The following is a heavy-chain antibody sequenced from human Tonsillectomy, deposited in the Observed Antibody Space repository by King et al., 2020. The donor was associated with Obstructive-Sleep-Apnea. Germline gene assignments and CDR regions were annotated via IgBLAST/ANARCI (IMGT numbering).Heavy chain of an antibody. CDR2: IYHRGST. Sequence: VQLQESGPGLVKPSETLSVTCSVSGYSISSGYYWGWIRQPPGKGLEWIGSIYHRGSTAYNPSLKSRVTISVDTSKNQVYLQLTSVTAADTAMYYCARDKGGDPWGQGTMVTVSS. CDR1: GYSISSGYY. V-gene: IGHV4-38-2*02. CDR3: ARDKGGDP. D-gene: IGHD2-21*02. J-gene: IGHJ3*01.